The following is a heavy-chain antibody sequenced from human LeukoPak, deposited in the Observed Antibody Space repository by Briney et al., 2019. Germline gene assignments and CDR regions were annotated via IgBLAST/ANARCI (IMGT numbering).Heavy chain of an antibody. CDR2: IYSTGST. CDR3: ARHRPEGSYPLDS. J-gene: IGHJ4*02. Sequence: SETLSLTCTVFGGSISNYYWSWLRQPPGKGLEWIGHIYSTGSTTYSPSLKSRVIMSADTSKNQFSLKVTSVTAADTAVYYCARHRPEGSYPLDSWGQGALVTVSS. CDR1: GGSISNYY. V-gene: IGHV4-59*08.